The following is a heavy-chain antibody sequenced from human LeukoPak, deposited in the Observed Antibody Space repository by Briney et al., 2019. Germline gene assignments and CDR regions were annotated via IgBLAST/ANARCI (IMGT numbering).Heavy chain of an antibody. V-gene: IGHV4-59*08. D-gene: IGHD6-19*01. CDR2: IYYSGST. J-gene: IGHJ4*02. CDR3: ARHLRPSSVGGYFDY. Sequence: WETLSLTCTVSGGSISSYYWSWIRQPPGKGLECIGYIYYSGSTNYNPSLKSRVTISVDTSKNQFSRKLRSVTAADTAVYYCARHLRPSSVGGYFDYWGQGTLVTVSS. CDR1: GGSISSYY.